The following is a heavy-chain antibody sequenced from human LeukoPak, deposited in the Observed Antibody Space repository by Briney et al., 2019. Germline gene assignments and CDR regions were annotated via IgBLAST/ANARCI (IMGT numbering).Heavy chain of an antibody. CDR1: GFSFSLYP. CDR2: IRDSGGEM. V-gene: IGHV3-48*01. CDR3: ARDYYWAFDF. J-gene: IGHJ4*02. D-gene: IGHD2/OR15-2a*01. Sequence: GGSLRLSCAASGFSFSLYPMNWVRQAPGKGLEWLSNIRDSGGEMYYADSVKGRFTITRDSAKNTLYLQMNGLRVEDTAVYFCARDYYWAFDFWGRGTLVTVSS.